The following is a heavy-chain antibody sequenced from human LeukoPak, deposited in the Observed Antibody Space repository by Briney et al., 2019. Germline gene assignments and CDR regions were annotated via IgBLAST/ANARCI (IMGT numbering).Heavy chain of an antibody. CDR3: AKGWDHSLWFGELLLDY. CDR1: GFTFSSYA. J-gene: IGHJ4*02. V-gene: IGHV3-23*01. Sequence: PGGSLRLSCAASGFTFSSYAMSWVRQAPGKGLEWVSAISGSGGSTYYADSVKGRFTISRDNSKNTLYLQMNSLRAEDTAVYYCAKGWDHSLWFGELLLDYWGQGTLVTVSS. CDR2: ISGSGGST. D-gene: IGHD3-10*01.